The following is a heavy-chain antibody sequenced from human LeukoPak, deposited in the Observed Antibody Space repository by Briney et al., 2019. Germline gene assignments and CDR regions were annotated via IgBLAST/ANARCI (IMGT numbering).Heavy chain of an antibody. J-gene: IGHJ4*02. V-gene: IGHV3-21*01. Sequence: GGSLRLSCAASGFTFSTYSMNWVRQAPGKGLEWVSSISSRSYIYYADSVKGRFTISRDNAKNSLYLQMNSLRAEDTAVYYCARDLDYYGSGSTSNQAFDYWGQGTLVTVSS. CDR2: ISSRSYI. CDR1: GFTFSTYS. CDR3: ARDLDYYGSGSTSNQAFDY. D-gene: IGHD3-10*01.